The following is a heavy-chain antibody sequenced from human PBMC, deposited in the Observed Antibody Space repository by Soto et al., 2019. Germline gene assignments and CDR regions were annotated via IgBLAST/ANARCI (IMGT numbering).Heavy chain of an antibody. CDR1: RCGFGSCA. V-gene: IGHV1-69*13. J-gene: IGHJ5*02. D-gene: IGHD3-22*01. CDR3: ARDRIAYYYDSSGYYRSNNWFDP. CDR2: IIPIFGTA. Sequence: EAPVKVCCEASRCGFGSCAISWVRQSPGQGLEWMGGIIPIFGTANYAQKFQGRVTITADESTSTAYMELSSLRSEDTAVYYCARDRIAYYYDSSGYYRSNNWFDPWGQGTLVTVSS.